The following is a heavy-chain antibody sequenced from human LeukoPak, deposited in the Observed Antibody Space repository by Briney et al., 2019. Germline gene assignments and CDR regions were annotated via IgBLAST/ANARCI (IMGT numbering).Heavy chain of an antibody. V-gene: IGHV3-23*01. CDR3: ARSGVATCHY. Sequence: GGSLRLSCQASGFTFSNDAMSWIRQAPGKGLEWVSSINPNDDGRSFFANFVEGRSTISRDDSRSAVYLQMNNLRAEDTAVYYCARSGVATCHYWGQGILVTVSS. CDR1: GFTFSNDA. CDR2: INPNDDGRS. J-gene: IGHJ4*02. D-gene: IGHD2-15*01.